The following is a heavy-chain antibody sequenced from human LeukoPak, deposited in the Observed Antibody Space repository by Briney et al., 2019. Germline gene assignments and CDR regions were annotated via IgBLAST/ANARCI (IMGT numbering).Heavy chain of an antibody. J-gene: IGHJ4*02. D-gene: IGHD4-17*01. CDR3: AKGGASVTRYVDY. CDR2: MSNSGENT. CDR1: GFTFSSYS. V-gene: IGHV3-30*18. Sequence: GGSLRLSCAASGFTFSSYSMNWVRQAPGKGLEWVGIMSNSGENTFYGEAVKGRFTISRDNSQNTLYLQMNSLRPEDTAVYYCAKGGASVTRYVDYWGQGTLVTVSS.